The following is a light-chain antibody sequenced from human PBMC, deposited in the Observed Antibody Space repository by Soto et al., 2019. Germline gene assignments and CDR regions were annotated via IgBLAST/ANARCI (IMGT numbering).Light chain of an antibody. CDR2: AAS. V-gene: IGKV1-39*01. CDR1: QNISRY. CDR3: QPSYSFVYT. J-gene: IGKJ2*01. Sequence: DIEMTQSPSSLSASVGDRVTITCRASQNISRYFNWYQQKPGRAPKLLIYAASSLQSGVPPRFSGSGTGTDCTLTVSSLQPEDFATYFCQPSYSFVYTFGQGTKVEMK.